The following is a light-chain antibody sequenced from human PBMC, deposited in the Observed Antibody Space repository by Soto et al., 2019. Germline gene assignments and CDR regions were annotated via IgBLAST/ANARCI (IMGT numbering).Light chain of an antibody. CDR3: QQYRRYSIT. J-gene: IGKJ4*01. V-gene: IGKV1-5*03. CDR1: QSITYW. Sequence: DIPMTQSPSTLSASVGDRVTITCRASQSITYWLAWYQQKPGKAPTVLIYKASTLQSGVPSRFSGSGSGTEFTLTISRLQPDDFATYYCQQYRRYSITFGGGPKVEIK. CDR2: KAS.